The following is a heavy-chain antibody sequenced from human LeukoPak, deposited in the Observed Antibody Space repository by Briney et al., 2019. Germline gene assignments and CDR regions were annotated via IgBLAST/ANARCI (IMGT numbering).Heavy chain of an antibody. D-gene: IGHD3-10*01. CDR3: ARVTENYGSGRRHNYYYYYMDV. V-gene: IGHV3-21*01. CDR1: GFTFSSYN. J-gene: IGHJ6*03. CDR2: IGSSSSYI. Sequence: GGSLRLSCAASGFTFSSYNMNWVRQAPGKGLEWVSSIGSSSSYIYYADSVKGRFTISRDNAKNSLYLQMNSLRAEDTAVYYCARVTENYGSGRRHNYYYYYMDVWGKGTTVTISS.